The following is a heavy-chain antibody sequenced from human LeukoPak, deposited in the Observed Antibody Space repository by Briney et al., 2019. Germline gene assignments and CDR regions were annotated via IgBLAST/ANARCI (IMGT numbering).Heavy chain of an antibody. CDR2: IYYSGST. Sequence: PSETLSLTCTVSGDSISSGGYYWSWIRQLPRKGLHWMGYIYYSGSTYYNPSLESRVIISVDTSKNQFSLKLSSVTAADTAVYFCARSTIYGGNYYFEYWGQGTPVTVSS. V-gene: IGHV4-31*03. J-gene: IGHJ4*02. D-gene: IGHD4-23*01. CDR1: GDSISSGGYY. CDR3: ARSTIYGGNYYFEY.